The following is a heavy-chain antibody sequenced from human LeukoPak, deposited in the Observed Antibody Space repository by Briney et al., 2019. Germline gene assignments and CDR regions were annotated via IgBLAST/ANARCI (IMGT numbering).Heavy chain of an antibody. Sequence: SGTLSLTCAVSGGSISSSNWWSWVRQPPGKGLEWIGEIYHSGSTNYNPSLKSRVTISVDTSKNQFSLKLSSVTAADTAVYYCARVLRAYSSSWYYYWYFDLWGRGTLVTVSS. J-gene: IGHJ2*01. CDR3: ARVLRAYSSSWYYYWYFDL. CDR2: IYHSGST. D-gene: IGHD6-13*01. CDR1: GGSISSSNW. V-gene: IGHV4-4*02.